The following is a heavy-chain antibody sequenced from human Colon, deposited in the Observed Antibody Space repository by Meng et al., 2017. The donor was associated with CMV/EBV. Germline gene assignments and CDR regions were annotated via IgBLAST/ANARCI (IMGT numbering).Heavy chain of an antibody. Sequence: GESLKTPCKTSGYRFNTYWIGWVRQMPGKGLEWMGIIFPGDSDTRYNPCFEGQVTLSVHKSIRTAYLQWRRLKDSDTAIYYCARVMIRGVVDSWGQGTLVTVSS. CDR1: GYRFNTYW. CDR2: IFPGDSDT. CDR3: ARVMIRGVVDS. J-gene: IGHJ4*02. D-gene: IGHD3-10*01. V-gene: IGHV5-51*01.